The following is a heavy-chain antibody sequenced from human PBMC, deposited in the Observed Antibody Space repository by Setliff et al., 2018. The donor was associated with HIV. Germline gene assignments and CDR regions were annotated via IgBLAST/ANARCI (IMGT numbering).Heavy chain of an antibody. CDR3: AAFFVTPMTTQDF. D-gene: IGHD4-4*01. J-gene: IGHJ4*02. CDR2: INHSGST. Sequence: KPSETLSLTCAVYGGSFSGYYWSWIRQPPGKGLEWIGEINHSGSTNYNPSLKSRVTISVDTSKNQFSLKLSSVTAADTAVYYCAAFFVTPMTTQDFWGQGTLVTVSS. CDR1: GGSFSGYY. V-gene: IGHV4-34*01.